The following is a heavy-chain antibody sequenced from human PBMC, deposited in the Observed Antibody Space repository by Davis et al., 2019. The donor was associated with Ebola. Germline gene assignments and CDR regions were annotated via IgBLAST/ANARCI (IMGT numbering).Heavy chain of an antibody. D-gene: IGHD3-10*01. CDR1: GYTFTSYG. CDR3: ARAHLWFGELPNWYFDL. V-gene: IGHV1-18*04. CDR2: INPHNGNT. J-gene: IGHJ2*01. Sequence: AASVKVSCKASGYTFTSYGITWVRQAPGQGLEWMGWINPHNGNTNYAQKLQGRVSMTTDTSTRTAYMELRSLRSDDTAVYYCARAHLWFGELPNWYFDLWGRGTLVTVSS.